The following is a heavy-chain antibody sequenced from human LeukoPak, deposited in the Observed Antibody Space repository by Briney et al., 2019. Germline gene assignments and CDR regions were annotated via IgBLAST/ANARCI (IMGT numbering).Heavy chain of an antibody. J-gene: IGHJ6*03. D-gene: IGHD3-22*01. CDR1: GGTFSSYA. Sequence: SVKVSCKASGGTFSSYAISWVRQAPGQGLEWMGRIIPIFGTANCAQKFQGRVTITTDETTSTAYMELSSLRSEDTAVYYCAYCPHYYDSSGPPGLYLYMDVWGKGTTVTVSS. V-gene: IGHV1-69*05. CDR3: AYCPHYYDSSGPPGLYLYMDV. CDR2: IIPIFGTA.